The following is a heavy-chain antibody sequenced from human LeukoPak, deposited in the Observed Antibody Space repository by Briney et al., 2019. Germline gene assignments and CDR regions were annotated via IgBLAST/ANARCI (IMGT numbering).Heavy chain of an antibody. CDR1: GFTFSTYG. J-gene: IGHJ6*02. Sequence: GGSLRLSCAASGFTFSTYGMSWVRQAPGKGLEWVSAISGSGGSTYYADSVKGRFTISRDNTKNTLYLQMNSLRAEDTALYYCAKNYDLLLTSMDVWGQGTTVTVSS. D-gene: IGHD3-3*01. V-gene: IGHV3-23*01. CDR2: ISGSGGST. CDR3: AKNYDLLLTSMDV.